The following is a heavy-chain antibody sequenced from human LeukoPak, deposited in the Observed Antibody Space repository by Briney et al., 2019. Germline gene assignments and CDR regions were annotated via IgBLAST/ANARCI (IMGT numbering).Heavy chain of an antibody. D-gene: IGHD3-22*01. CDR3: ATADSSGYYSISFDY. J-gene: IGHJ4*02. CDR2: FDPEDGEK. Sequence: ATVKVSCKVSGYTLTELSMQWVRQAPGKGREGMGGFDPEDGEKIYAQKLQGRDTKTGDTSTDRAYMEVRSLRSEDTAVYYCATADSSGYYSISFDYWGQGTLVTVSS. CDR1: GYTLTELS. V-gene: IGHV1-24*01.